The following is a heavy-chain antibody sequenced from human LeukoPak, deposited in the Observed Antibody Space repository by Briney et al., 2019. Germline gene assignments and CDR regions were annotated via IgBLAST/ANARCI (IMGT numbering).Heavy chain of an antibody. D-gene: IGHD3-16*01. CDR1: GFTFDTDA. J-gene: IGHJ4*02. CDR2: ISYDGSYH. CDR3: ARSMLTIPIPGGY. Sequence: PGGSLRLSCAASGFTFDTDALHWVRQAPGKGLEWVAVISYDGSYHNYVASVKGRFTISRDNSKNTVYLQMNSLRAEDTAVYYCARSMLTIPIPGGYWGQGTLVTVSS. V-gene: IGHV3-30*04.